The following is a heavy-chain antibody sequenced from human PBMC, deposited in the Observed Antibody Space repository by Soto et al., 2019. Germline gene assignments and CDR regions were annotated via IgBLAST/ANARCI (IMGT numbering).Heavy chain of an antibody. V-gene: IGHV3-48*02. CDR2: ISSSSSTI. Sequence: EVQLVESGGGLVQPGGSLRLSCAASGFTFSSYSMNWVRQVPGKGLEWVSYISSSSSTIYYADSVKGRFTISRDNAKNSXXLQMNSLRDEDTAVYYCARAGAYCGGDCYADAFDIWGQGTMVTVSS. J-gene: IGHJ3*02. CDR1: GFTFSSYS. D-gene: IGHD2-21*02. CDR3: ARAGAYCGGDCYADAFDI.